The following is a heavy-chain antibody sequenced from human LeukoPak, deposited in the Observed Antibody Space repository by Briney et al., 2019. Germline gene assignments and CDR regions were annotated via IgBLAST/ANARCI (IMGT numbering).Heavy chain of an antibody. CDR2: IYYSGST. Sequence: SETLSHTCTVSGGSISSGDYYWSWIRQPPGKGLEWIGYIYYSGSTYYNPSLKSRVTISVDTSKDQFSLKLSSVTAADTAVYYCARGPGGAVVVPAAILFVHWGQGTLVTVSS. D-gene: IGHD2-2*01. V-gene: IGHV4-30-4*08. CDR3: ARGPGGAVVVPAAILFVH. J-gene: IGHJ4*02. CDR1: GGSISSGDYY.